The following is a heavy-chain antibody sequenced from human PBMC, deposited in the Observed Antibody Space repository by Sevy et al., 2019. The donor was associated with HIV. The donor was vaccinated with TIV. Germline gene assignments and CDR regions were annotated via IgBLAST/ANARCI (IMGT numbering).Heavy chain of an antibody. CDR1: GFTFGDYA. V-gene: IGHV3-49*04. Sequence: GGSLRLSCTASGFTFGDYAMSWVRQAPGKGLEWVGFIRSKAYGGTTEYAASVKGRFTISRDDSKSIAYLQMNSLKTEVKAVYYCTRDSEATYYDFWSGYYRGMNYYYYGMDVWGQGTTVTVSS. CDR3: TRDSEATYYDFWSGYYRGMNYYYYGMDV. J-gene: IGHJ6*02. D-gene: IGHD3-3*01. CDR2: IRSKAYGGTT.